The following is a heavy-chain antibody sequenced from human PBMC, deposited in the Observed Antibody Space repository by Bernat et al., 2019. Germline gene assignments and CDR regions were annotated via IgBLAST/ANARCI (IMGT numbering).Heavy chain of an antibody. Sequence: EVQLVESGGGLVKPGGSLRLSCAASGFTFSNAWMSWVRQAPGKGLEWVGRIKSKTDGGTTAYAAPVKGRFTISRDDSKNTLYLQMNSLKTEDTAVYYCTTRHTLYYFDYWGQGTLVTVSS. V-gene: IGHV3-15*01. J-gene: IGHJ4*02. CDR2: IKSKTDGGTT. CDR3: TTRHTLYYFDY. CDR1: GFTFSNAW.